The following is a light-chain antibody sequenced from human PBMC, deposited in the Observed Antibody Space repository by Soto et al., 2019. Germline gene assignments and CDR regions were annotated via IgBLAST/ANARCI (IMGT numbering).Light chain of an antibody. CDR2: GVS. J-gene: IGKJ4*01. CDR1: QSVSSIY. CDR3: QQYGGSLT. V-gene: IGKV3-20*01. Sequence: EIVLTQSPGTLSLSPGERATLSCRASQSVSSIYLAWYQQKPGQAPRLLIYGVSSRATGIPDRFSGSGSGTDFTLTISRLEPEDVAVYYCQQYGGSLTFGGGTKVEIK.